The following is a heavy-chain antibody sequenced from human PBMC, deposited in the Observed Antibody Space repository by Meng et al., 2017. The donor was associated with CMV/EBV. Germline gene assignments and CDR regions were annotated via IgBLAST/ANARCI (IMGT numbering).Heavy chain of an antibody. D-gene: IGHD3-3*01. Sequence: QVQLVPSGAEVKKPGASVQVSCKASGHSSTSYGTSWVRQAPGQGLEWMGWISAYNGNTNYAQKLQGRVTMTTDTSTSTAYMELRSLRSDDTAVYYCARARDRIPHLLRFLEWLPLDYWGQGTLVTVSS. J-gene: IGHJ4*02. CDR2: ISAYNGNT. CDR1: GHSSTSYG. CDR3: ARARDRIPHLLRFLEWLPLDY. V-gene: IGHV1-18*01.